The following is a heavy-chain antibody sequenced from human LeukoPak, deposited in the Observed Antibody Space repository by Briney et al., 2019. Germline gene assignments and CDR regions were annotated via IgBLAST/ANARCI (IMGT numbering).Heavy chain of an antibody. CDR3: ARHPYYYDSSGYYPPAYYDY. CDR2: IDPIDSYT. Sequence: ESLKISCKVSGYSFTSYWISWVRQLPGKGLEWMGRIDPIDSYTNYSPSFQGHGTISADKSISTAYLQWSSLKASDTAMYYCARHPYYYDSSGYYPPAYYDYWGQGTLVAVSS. D-gene: IGHD3-22*01. CDR1: GYSFTSYW. V-gene: IGHV5-10-1*01. J-gene: IGHJ4*02.